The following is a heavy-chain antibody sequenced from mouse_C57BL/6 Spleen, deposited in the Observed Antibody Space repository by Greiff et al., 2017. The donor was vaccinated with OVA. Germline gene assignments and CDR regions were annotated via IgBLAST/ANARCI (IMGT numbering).Heavy chain of an antibody. D-gene: IGHD1-1*01. J-gene: IGHJ1*03. V-gene: IGHV1-80*01. Sequence: VQLQQSGAELVKPGASVKISCKASGYAFSSYWMNWVKQRPGKGLEWIGQIYPGDGDTNYNGKFKGKATLTADKASSTAYMQLSSLTSEDSAVYFGARGSPHWYFDVWGTGTTVTVSS. CDR3: ARGSPHWYFDV. CDR2: IYPGDGDT. CDR1: GYAFSSYW.